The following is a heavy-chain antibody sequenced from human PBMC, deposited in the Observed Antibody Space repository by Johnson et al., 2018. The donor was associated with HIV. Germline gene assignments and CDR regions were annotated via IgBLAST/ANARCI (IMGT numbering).Heavy chain of an antibody. CDR3: AKDLATANLYDAFDI. Sequence: QVQLVESGGGVVQPGGSLRLSCAASGFTFSSYGMHWVRQAPGKGLEWVAVISYDGSNKYYADSVKGRFTISRDNSKNTLYLQMNSLRHEDTAVYYCAKDLATANLYDAFDIWGQGTMVTVSS. CDR2: ISYDGSNK. J-gene: IGHJ3*02. V-gene: IGHV3-30*19. D-gene: IGHD3-16*01. CDR1: GFTFSSYG.